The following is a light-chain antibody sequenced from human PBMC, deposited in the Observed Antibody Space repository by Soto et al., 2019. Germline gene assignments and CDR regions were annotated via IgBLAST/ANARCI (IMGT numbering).Light chain of an antibody. V-gene: IGLV2-8*01. J-gene: IGLJ2*01. Sequence: QSALTQPPSVSGSPGQSVTISCTGTSSDVGDYKFVSWYQQHPGKAPKLLMYEVNRRPSGVPDRFSGSKSGNTASLTVSGLQAEDEAEYYCSSYAGNNNVVFGGGTKLTVL. CDR1: SSDVGDYKF. CDR3: SSYAGNNNVV. CDR2: EVN.